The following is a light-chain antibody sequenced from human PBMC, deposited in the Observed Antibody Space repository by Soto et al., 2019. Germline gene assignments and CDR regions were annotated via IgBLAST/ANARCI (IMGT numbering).Light chain of an antibody. CDR1: RSVLYKSNNKNH. CDR3: QQYFDVPFT. CDR2: WAS. Sequence: DIVMTQSPDSLAVSLGERATMNCKCSRSVLYKSNNKNHLAWYQQKPGQPPQLIIYWASTRESGVPERFSGSGSGTDFTLTISSLEAEDVAFSWCQQYFDVPFTFGGGTKVDI. V-gene: IGKV4-1*01. J-gene: IGKJ4*01.